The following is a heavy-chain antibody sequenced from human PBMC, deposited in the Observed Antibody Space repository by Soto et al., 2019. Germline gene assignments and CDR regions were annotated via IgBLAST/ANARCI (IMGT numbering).Heavy chain of an antibody. CDR3: ASVTFVGVVFAH. Sequence: QVQLQESGPERVKPSETLSLTCSVSADYFRQYYWTWIRQPPGEGLEWIGYIYFNGNTNYNPSLKGRLTRSIDTSKKQFSLSLSSVTAADTAVYYCASVTFVGVVFAHWGQVTLVTVAS. CDR1: ADYFRQYY. CDR2: IYFNGNT. V-gene: IGHV4-59*01. D-gene: IGHD3-3*01. J-gene: IGHJ4*02.